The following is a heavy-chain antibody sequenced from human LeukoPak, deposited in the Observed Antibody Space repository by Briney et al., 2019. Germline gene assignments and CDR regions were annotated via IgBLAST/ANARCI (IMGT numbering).Heavy chain of an antibody. J-gene: IGHJ4*02. CDR2: ISGSGGST. V-gene: IGHV3-23*01. D-gene: IGHD2-2*01. CDR3: AKGTYCSSTSCYLVDY. Sequence: GGSLRLSCAASGFTFSSYATSWVRQAPGKGLEWVSAISGSGGSTYYADSVKGRFTISRDNSKNTLYLQMNSLRAEDTAVYYCAKGTYCSSTSCYLVDYWGQGTLVTVSS. CDR1: GFTFSSYA.